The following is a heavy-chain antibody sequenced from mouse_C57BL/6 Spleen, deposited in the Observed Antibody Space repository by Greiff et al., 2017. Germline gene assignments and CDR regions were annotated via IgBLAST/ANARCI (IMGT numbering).Heavy chain of an antibody. CDR2: IYPKSGGT. J-gene: IGHJ2*01. CDR1: GYAFTSYW. V-gene: IGHV1-64*01. Sequence: QVQLQQSGAELVKPGASVKLSCKASGYAFTSYWMHWVKQRPGQGLEWIGMIYPKSGGTNYNEKFKSKATLTVVKSSSTAYMQLSSLTSEDSAVYYCARSKDGYCDYGGKGTTHTVST. CDR3: ARSKDGYCDY.